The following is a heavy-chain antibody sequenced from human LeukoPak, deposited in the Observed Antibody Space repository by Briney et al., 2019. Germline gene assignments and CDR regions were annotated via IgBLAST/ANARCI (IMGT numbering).Heavy chain of an antibody. J-gene: IGHJ4*02. CDR2: ISWNSGSI. CDR1: GFTFSSYG. CDR3: AKGPLTEVAGTTWDY. V-gene: IGHV3-9*01. Sequence: GGSLRLSCAASGFTFSSYGMHWVRQAPGKGLEWVAGISWNSGSIGYADSVKGRFTISRDNAKNSLYLQMNSLRAEDTAVYYCAKGPLTEVAGTTWDYWGQGTPVTVSS. D-gene: IGHD6-19*01.